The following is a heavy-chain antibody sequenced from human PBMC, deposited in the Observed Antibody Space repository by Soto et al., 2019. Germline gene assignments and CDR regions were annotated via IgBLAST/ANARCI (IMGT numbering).Heavy chain of an antibody. CDR3: ARDNAISGSYYPPYYFDY. D-gene: IGHD3-10*01. J-gene: IGHJ4*02. CDR2: ISSSGSTI. Sequence: GGSLRLSCAASGFTFSDYYMSWIRQAPGKGLEWVSYISSSGSTIYYADSVKGRFTISRDNAKNSLYLQMNSLRAEDTAVYYWARDNAISGSYYPPYYFDYWGQGTLVTVSS. V-gene: IGHV3-11*01. CDR1: GFTFSDYY.